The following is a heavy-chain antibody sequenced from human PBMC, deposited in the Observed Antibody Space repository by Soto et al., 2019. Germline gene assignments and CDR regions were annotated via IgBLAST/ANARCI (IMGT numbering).Heavy chain of an antibody. CDR3: TTHPYCYMQSSGFLRRHFTS. J-gene: IGHJ4*02. CDR1: GFTFTDAW. Sequence: VQLVESGGGLAKPGESLRLSCAASGFTFTDAWMSWVRQAPGKGLEWVGRLTSKVDGGTAEYAATVRGRFAISTDASRDTFYLQMSSLKADDAAIYYCTTHPYCYMQSSGFLRRHFTSGGQATLVTVSS. D-gene: IGHD3-22*01. CDR2: LTSKVDGGTA. V-gene: IGHV3-15*01.